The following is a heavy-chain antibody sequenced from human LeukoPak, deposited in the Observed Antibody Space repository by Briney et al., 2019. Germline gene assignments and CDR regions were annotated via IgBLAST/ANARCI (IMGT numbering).Heavy chain of an antibody. V-gene: IGHV3-64*01. Sequence: GGSLRLSCAASGFTFSSYAMHWVRQAPGKGLEYVSAISSNGGSTYYANSVKARFTISRDNSKNTLYLQMGSLRAEDMAVYYCARDFPWSDDFWSGYPRDYYYGMDVWGQGTTVTVSS. CDR1: GFTFSSYA. CDR3: ARDFPWSDDFWSGYPRDYYYGMDV. CDR2: ISSNGGST. J-gene: IGHJ6*02. D-gene: IGHD3-3*01.